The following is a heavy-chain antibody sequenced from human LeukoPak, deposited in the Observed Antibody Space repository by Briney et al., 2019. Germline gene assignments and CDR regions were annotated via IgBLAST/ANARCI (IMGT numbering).Heavy chain of an antibody. V-gene: IGHV1-8*03. J-gene: IGHJ5*02. CDR3: ARAYYDILTGRGFDP. CDR1: GYSFTTYD. Sequence: ASVKVSCKASGYSFTTYDISWVRQATGPGLEWMGWMNPDSGNTGYAQKFQGRVTITRNTSISTVYMELSSLRSEDTAVYYCARAYYDILTGRGFDPWGQGTLVTVSS. D-gene: IGHD3-9*01. CDR2: MNPDSGNT.